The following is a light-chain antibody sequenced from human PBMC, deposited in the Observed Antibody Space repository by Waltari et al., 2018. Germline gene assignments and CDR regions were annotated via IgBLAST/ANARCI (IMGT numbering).Light chain of an antibody. V-gene: IGLV3-1*01. CDR1: KLGDKY. CDR3: QAWDSSTVV. J-gene: IGLJ2*01. CDR2: QDS. Sequence: SYELTQPPSVAVSPGQTASITCSGDKLGDKYACWYQQKPGQSLVLVIYQDSKRPSGIPGRFSGSNSGTTVTLTISGPQAMDEADYSCQAWDSSTVVFGGGTKLTVL.